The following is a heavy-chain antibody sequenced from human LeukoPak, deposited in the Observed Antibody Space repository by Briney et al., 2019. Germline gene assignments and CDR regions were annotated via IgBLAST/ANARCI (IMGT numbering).Heavy chain of an antibody. Sequence: SETLSLTCTVSGGSISSYSWSWIRQPPGKGLEWIGYIYYSGSTNYNPSLKSRVTISVDTSKNQFSLKLSSVTAADTAVYYCASFYCSGGSCYQYYYYYYMDVWGKGTTVTISS. D-gene: IGHD2-15*01. CDR2: IYYSGST. CDR1: GGSISSYS. CDR3: ASFYCSGGSCYQYYYYYYMDV. J-gene: IGHJ6*03. V-gene: IGHV4-59*08.